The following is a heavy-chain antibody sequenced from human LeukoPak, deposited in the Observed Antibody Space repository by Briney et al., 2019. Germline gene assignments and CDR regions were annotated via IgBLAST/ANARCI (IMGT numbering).Heavy chain of an antibody. D-gene: IGHD4-17*01. Sequence: SETLSLTCTVSGYSISSGYYWGWIRQPPGKGLEWIGSIYHSGSTYYNPSLKSRVTISVDTSKNQFSLELSSVTAADTAVYYCAREEYDYGDYDPSSFFDYWGQGTLVTVSS. CDR3: AREEYDYGDYDPSSFFDY. CDR1: GYSISSGYY. CDR2: IYHSGST. V-gene: IGHV4-38-2*02. J-gene: IGHJ4*02.